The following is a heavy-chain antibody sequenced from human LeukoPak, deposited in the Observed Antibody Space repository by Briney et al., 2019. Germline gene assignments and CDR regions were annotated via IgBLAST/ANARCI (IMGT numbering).Heavy chain of an antibody. J-gene: IGHJ5*02. Sequence: SETLSLTCTVSGGSISSSPYYWGWIRQPPGKGLEWIGSIYYSGTTHYSPSLESRVTISVDTSKNQCSLKVASVTAADTAIYYCAKGAGGFSYYNWFDPWGQGTLVTVSS. CDR2: IYYSGTT. CDR1: GGSISSSPYY. V-gene: IGHV4-39*07. D-gene: IGHD5-18*01. CDR3: AKGAGGFSYYNWFDP.